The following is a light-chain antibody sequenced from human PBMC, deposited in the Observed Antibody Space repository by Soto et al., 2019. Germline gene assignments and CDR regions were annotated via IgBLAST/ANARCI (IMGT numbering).Light chain of an antibody. V-gene: IGKV1-12*01. CDR3: QQSYRTPRT. CDR1: QDISRR. CDR2: PXA. Sequence: ITNSPSSFPASVGARVTGPXRARQDISRRVAWFQQNRGXAPKXXXAPXARLQRGGPSRLSGSGSGTDFTLTISSLQPEDFATYYCQQSYRTPRTFGQGTRLEIK. J-gene: IGKJ5*01.